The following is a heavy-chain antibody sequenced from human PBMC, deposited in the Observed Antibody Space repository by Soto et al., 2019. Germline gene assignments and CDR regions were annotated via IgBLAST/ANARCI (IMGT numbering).Heavy chain of an antibody. Sequence: QITLKESGPTVVKPTQTLTLTCSLSGFSLNTGGVGVGWIRQPPGKALEWLAVIYWDDAKSWNPSLRDRLTINRDASDDQVVLTVTNMDPVDTGTYYCARRRGGFGGGWTTPYFDYWGQGTLVTVSS. V-gene: IGHV2-5*02. CDR3: ARRRGGFGGGWTTPYFDY. CDR1: GFSLNTGGVG. J-gene: IGHJ4*02. D-gene: IGHD6-19*01. CDR2: IYWDDAK.